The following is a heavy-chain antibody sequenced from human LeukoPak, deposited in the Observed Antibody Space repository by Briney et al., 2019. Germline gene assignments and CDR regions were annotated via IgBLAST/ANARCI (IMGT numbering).Heavy chain of an antibody. V-gene: IGHV3-20*04. CDR2: INWNGGST. J-gene: IGHJ4*02. CDR1: GFTFDDSV. Sequence: PGGSLRLSCAASGFTFDDSVMSWVRQAPGKGLEWVSGINWNGGSTGYADSVKGRFTISRDNAKNSLYLQMNSLRAEDTAVYYCARSNGGNSNCDYWGQGTLVTVSS. D-gene: IGHD4-23*01. CDR3: ARSNGGNSNCDY.